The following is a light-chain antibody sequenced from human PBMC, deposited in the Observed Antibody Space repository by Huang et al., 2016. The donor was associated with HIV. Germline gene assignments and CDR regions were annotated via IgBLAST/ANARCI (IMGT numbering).Light chain of an antibody. J-gene: IGKJ4*01. CDR1: QPISNW. CDR3: QQANSFSSLS. Sequence: DIQMTQSPSSMAASVGDRVTITCRASQPISNWLAWYQQRPGQAPKLLIYAASTLQSGVPSRFSGSVSGTNFTLTISSLQPEDFAIYYCQQANSFSSLSFGGGTKVEIK. V-gene: IGKV1-12*02. CDR2: AAS.